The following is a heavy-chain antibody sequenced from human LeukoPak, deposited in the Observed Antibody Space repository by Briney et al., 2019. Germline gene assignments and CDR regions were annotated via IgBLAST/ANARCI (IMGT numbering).Heavy chain of an antibody. CDR1: GGSISSSSYY. V-gene: IGHV4-39*07. Sequence: PSETLSLTCTVSGGSISSSSYYWGWIRQPPGKGLEWIGSIYYSGSTYYNPSLKSRVTISVDTSKNQFSLKLSSVTAADTAVYYYAREWGGDSRNWFDPWGQGTLVTVSS. CDR2: IYYSGST. J-gene: IGHJ5*02. D-gene: IGHD3-16*01. CDR3: AREWGGDSRNWFDP.